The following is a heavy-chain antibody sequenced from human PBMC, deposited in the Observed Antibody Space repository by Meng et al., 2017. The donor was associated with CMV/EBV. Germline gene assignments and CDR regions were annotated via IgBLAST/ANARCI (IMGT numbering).Heavy chain of an antibody. V-gene: IGHV4-59*01. J-gene: IGHJ6*02. D-gene: IGHD2-8*01. CDR1: GGSISSYY. CDR3: ATPTNYYYYGMDV. Sequence: ESLKISCTVSGGSISSYYWSWIRQPPGKGLEWIGYIYYSGSTNYNPSLKSRVTISVDTSKNQFSLKLSSVTAADTAVYYCATPTNYYYYGMDVWGQGTTVTVSS. CDR2: IYYSGST.